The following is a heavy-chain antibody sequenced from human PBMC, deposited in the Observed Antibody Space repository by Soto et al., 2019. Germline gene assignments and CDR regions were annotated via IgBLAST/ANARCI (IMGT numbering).Heavy chain of an antibody. D-gene: IGHD2-15*01. CDR2: ISSSSSYI. J-gene: IGHJ6*02. CDR1: GFTFSSYS. Sequence: EVQLVESGGGLVQPGGSLRLSCAASGFTFSSYSMNWVRQAPGKGLEWVSSISSSSSYIYYADSVKGRFTISRDNAKNSLYLQMNSLRAEDTAVYYCARGEKDIVVVVAALYYGMDVWGQGTTVTVSS. CDR3: ARGEKDIVVVVAALYYGMDV. V-gene: IGHV3-21*01.